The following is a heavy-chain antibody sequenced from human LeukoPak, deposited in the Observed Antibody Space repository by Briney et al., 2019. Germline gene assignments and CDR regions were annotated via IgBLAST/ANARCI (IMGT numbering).Heavy chain of an antibody. J-gene: IGHJ3*02. CDR1: GFTFSSYA. V-gene: IGHV3-23*01. CDR2: ISGSGGST. Sequence: PGGSLRLSCAASGFTFSSYAMSWVRQAPGKGLEWVSAISGSGGSTYYADSVKGRFTISRDNAKNSLYLQMNSLRAEDTAVYYCARGGDEPLDAFDIWGQGTMVTVSS. CDR3: ARGGDEPLDAFDI. D-gene: IGHD1-14*01.